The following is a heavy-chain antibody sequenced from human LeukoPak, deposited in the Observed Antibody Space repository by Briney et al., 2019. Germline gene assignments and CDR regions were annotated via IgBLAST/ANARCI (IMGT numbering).Heavy chain of an antibody. CDR3: AKGPDIWCSSTSCHHPWYFDL. Sequence: GGSLRLSCAASGLTFSRYAMSWVRQAPGKGLEGVSAISGSGGSTYYADSVKGRFTISRDNSKNTLYLQMNSLSAEDTAVYYCAKGPDIWCSSTSCHHPWYFDLWGRGTLVTVSS. CDR1: GLTFSRYA. V-gene: IGHV3-23*01. J-gene: IGHJ2*01. CDR2: ISGSGGST. D-gene: IGHD2-2*01.